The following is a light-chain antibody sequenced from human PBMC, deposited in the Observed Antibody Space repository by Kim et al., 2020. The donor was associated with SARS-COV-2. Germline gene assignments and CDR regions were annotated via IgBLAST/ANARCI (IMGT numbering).Light chain of an antibody. CDR3: TSYGGRHNLA. V-gene: IGLV2-8*01. J-gene: IGLJ3*02. Sequence: QSALTQPPSASGSPGQSVAISCTGTSSDVGGYNYVSWYQQHPGKAPKLMIYEVIKRPSGVPDRFSGSKSGNTASLTVSGLQAEDEADYYCTSYGGRHNLAFGGGTQLTVL. CDR2: EVI. CDR1: SSDVGGYNY.